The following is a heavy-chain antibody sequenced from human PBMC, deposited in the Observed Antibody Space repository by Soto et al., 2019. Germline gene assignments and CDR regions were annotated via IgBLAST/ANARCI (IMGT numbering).Heavy chain of an antibody. CDR1: GFTFSSYA. V-gene: IGHV3-30-3*01. Sequence: QVQLVESGGGVVQPGRSLRLSCAASGFTFSSYAMHWVRQAPGKGLEWVAVISYDGSNKYYADSVKGRFTISRDNSKNTLYLQMNSLRAEDTAVYYCARDGPTMVRGEGGMDVWGQGTTVTVSS. CDR3: ARDGPTMVRGEGGMDV. J-gene: IGHJ6*02. D-gene: IGHD3-10*01. CDR2: ISYDGSNK.